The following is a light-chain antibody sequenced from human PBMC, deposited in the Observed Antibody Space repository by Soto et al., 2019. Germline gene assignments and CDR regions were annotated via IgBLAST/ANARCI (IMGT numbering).Light chain of an antibody. V-gene: IGKV3-15*01. CDR2: GAS. CDR3: QQYNNWPFT. Sequence: EIVMTQSPATLSVSPGERATLSCRASQSVSSNLAWYQQKPGQAPRLLISGASTRATGIPARFSGSGSGTEFTLTISSLQSEDFPVYYCQQYNNWPFTFGPGTKVDIK. CDR1: QSVSSN. J-gene: IGKJ3*01.